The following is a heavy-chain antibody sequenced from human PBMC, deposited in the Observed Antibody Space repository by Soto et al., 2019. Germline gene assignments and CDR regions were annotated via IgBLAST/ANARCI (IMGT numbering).Heavy chain of an antibody. CDR2: ISYDGSNT. V-gene: IGHV3-30*18. CDR3: AKESRPWGTFNRFYY. Sequence: PGGSLRLSCAASGFTFSNYAMHWVRQAPGKGLEWVAIISYDGSNTYHADSVKGRFTVSRDNSKNTLYLQMNGLRPDDTAIYYCAKESRPWGTFNRFYYWGKGSLVTVSS. CDR1: GFTFSNYA. J-gene: IGHJ4*02. D-gene: IGHD3-16*01.